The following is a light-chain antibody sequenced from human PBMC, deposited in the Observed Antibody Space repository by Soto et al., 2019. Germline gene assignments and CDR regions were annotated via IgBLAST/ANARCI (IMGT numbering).Light chain of an antibody. J-gene: IGKJ1*01. CDR2: GAS. V-gene: IGKV3-15*01. Sequence: EIVMTQSPATLSVSPGERAALSSRASQSVSSNLAWYQQKPGQAHRLLIYGASTRAAGIPARCSRSGAGTEFTLIISSLQSEDFAVYYCQDYSDWPTWTFGQGTKVDI. CDR3: QDYSDWPTWT. CDR1: QSVSSN.